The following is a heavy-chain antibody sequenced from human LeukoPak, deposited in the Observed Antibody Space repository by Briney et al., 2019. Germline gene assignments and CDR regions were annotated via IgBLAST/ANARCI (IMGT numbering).Heavy chain of an antibody. CDR3: ARGNYDFWSGYDDAFDI. CDR1: GFTFSNYS. Sequence: GGSLRPSCAASGFTFSNYSMNWVRQAPGKGLEWLSYISSSSSTIYYADSVKGRFTISRDNAKNSLYLQMNSLRAEDTAVYYCARGNYDFWSGYDDAFDIWGQGTMVTVSS. J-gene: IGHJ3*02. CDR2: ISSSSSTI. D-gene: IGHD3-3*01. V-gene: IGHV3-48*01.